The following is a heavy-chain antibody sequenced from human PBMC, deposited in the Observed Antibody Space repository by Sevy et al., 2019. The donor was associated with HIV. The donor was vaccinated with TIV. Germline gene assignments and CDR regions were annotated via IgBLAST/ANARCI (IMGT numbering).Heavy chain of an antibody. D-gene: IGHD4-17*01. V-gene: IGHV4-4*07. CDR3: ARDGYGDYGLPYYYGYGMDV. CDR1: GVSISSYY. Sequence: SETLSLTCTVSGVSISSYYWSWIRQPAGKGLEWIGRIYTSGSTNYNPSLKSRVTMSVDTSKNQFSLKLSSVTAADTAVYYCARDGYGDYGLPYYYGYGMDVWGQGTTVTVSS. CDR2: IYTSGST. J-gene: IGHJ6*02.